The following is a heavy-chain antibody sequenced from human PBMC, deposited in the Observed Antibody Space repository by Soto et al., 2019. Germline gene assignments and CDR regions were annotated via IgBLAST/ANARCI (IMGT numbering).Heavy chain of an antibody. Sequence: EVQVVESGGGLVQPGGSLRLSCAASGFTFSSYSMSWVRQAPGKGLEWVSYISSSSSSIKYADSVKGRFTISRDNVKDSLYLQMNSLRAEDTAVYYCAIGVRVTGGYYGMDVWGQGTTVTVSS. V-gene: IGHV3-48*01. J-gene: IGHJ6*02. CDR1: GFTFSSYS. CDR2: ISSSSSSI. CDR3: AIGVRVTGGYYGMDV. D-gene: IGHD3-3*01.